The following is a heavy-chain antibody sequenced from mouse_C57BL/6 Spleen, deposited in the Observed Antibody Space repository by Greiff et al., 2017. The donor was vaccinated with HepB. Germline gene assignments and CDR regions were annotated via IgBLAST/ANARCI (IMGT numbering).Heavy chain of an antibody. CDR2: ISYDGSN. CDR3: AINPADYYGSSFDY. D-gene: IGHD1-1*01. Sequence: EVQLQESGPGLVKPSQSLSLTCSVTGYSITSGYYWNWIRQFPGNKLEWMGYISYDGSNNYNPSLKNRISITRDTSKNQFFLKLNSVTTEDTATYYCAINPADYYGSSFDYWGQGTTLTVSS. CDR1: GYSITSGYY. V-gene: IGHV3-6*01. J-gene: IGHJ2*01.